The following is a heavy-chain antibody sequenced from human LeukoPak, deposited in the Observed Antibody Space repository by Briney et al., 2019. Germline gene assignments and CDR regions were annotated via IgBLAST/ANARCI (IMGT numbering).Heavy chain of an antibody. J-gene: IGHJ4*02. CDR3: ARTTTVVTPWADNDH. CDR2: IIPIFGTA. V-gene: IGHV1-69*06. CDR1: GYTFTSYG. Sequence: SVKVSCKASGYTFTSYGISWVRQAPGQGLEWTGGIIPIFGTANYAQKFQGRVTITADKSTSTAYMELSSLRSEDTAVYYCARTTTVVTPWADNDHWGQGTLVTVSS. D-gene: IGHD4-23*01.